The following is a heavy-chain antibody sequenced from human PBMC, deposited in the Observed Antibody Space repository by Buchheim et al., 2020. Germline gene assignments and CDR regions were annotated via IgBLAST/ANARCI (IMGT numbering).Heavy chain of an antibody. CDR3: ARAVRSDYGSGSFYRDS. CDR1: GYTFTSYY. V-gene: IGHV1-46*01. D-gene: IGHD3-10*01. CDR2: INPSDGTT. J-gene: IGHJ4*02. Sequence: QVQLVQSGAELKKPGASVKVSCKASGYTFTSYYMHCVRQAPGQGLEWMGIINPSDGTTSYAQKFQGRVTLTRDTSTRPVYMELSNLRSEDTAVYYCARAVRSDYGSGSFYRDSWGQGTL.